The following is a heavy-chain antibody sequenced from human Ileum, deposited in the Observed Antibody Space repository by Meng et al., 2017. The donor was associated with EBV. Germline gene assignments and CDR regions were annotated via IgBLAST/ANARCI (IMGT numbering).Heavy chain of an antibody. CDR3: ARPIAAAGWFDP. D-gene: IGHD6-13*01. Sequence: LHPQESGPDRWNPAETLSLTCTVAGGPINSSSYYWGWIRQPPGKGLEWIGSIYYSGRTYYNPSLKSRVTISVDTSKNQFSLKLSSVTAADTAVYYCARPIAAAGWFDPWGQGTLVTVSS. J-gene: IGHJ5*02. CDR2: IYYSGRT. CDR1: GGPINSSSYY. V-gene: IGHV4-39*01.